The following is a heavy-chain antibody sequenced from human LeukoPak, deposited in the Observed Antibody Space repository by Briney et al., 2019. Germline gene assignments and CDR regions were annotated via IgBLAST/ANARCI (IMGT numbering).Heavy chain of an antibody. Sequence: SETLSLTCTVSGGSISSHYWSWIRQPPGKGLEWIGYIYYSGSSNYNPSLKSRVTISVDTSKNQFSLKLSSVTAADTAVYYCARVYYDILTGYHFDYWGQGTLVTVSS. V-gene: IGHV4-59*11. CDR1: GGSISSHY. J-gene: IGHJ4*02. D-gene: IGHD3-9*01. CDR2: IYYSGSS. CDR3: ARVYYDILTGYHFDY.